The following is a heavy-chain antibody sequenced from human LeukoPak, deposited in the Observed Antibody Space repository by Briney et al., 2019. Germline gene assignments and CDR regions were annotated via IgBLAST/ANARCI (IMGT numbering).Heavy chain of an antibody. Sequence: SETLSLTCTVSGGSISSYYWSWIRQPPGKGLEWIGYIYYSGSTNYNPSLKSRVTISVDTSKNQFSLKLSSVTAADTAVYYCARTNHTPYYYYYYMDVWGKGTTVTISS. CDR2: IYYSGST. CDR3: ARTNHTPYYYYYYMDV. J-gene: IGHJ6*03. CDR1: GGSISSYY. V-gene: IGHV4-59*01.